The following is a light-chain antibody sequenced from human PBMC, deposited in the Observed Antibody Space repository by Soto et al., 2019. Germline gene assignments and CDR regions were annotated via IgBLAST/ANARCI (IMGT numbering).Light chain of an antibody. CDR3: SSYTSSSLVV. CDR2: EVS. J-gene: IGLJ1*01. CDR1: SSDVGGYNY. Sequence: QSALTQPASVSGSPGQSITISCTGTSSDVGGYNYVSWYQQHPGKAPKLMIYEVSNRPSGVSNRFSGSKPGNTASLTISGLQAEDEAEYYCSSYTSSSLVVFGTGTKVTGL. V-gene: IGLV2-14*01.